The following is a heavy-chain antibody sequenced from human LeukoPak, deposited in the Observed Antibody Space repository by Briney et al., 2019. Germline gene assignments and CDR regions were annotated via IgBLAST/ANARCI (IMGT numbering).Heavy chain of an antibody. Sequence: GGSLRLSCAASEFTFSDYWMHWVRQAPGKGLVWVSRISNDGGSTNYADSVKGRFTISRDNAKNTLYLQMNSLRAEDTAVYYCARSYGAIVYDYWGQGTLVTVSS. V-gene: IGHV3-74*01. J-gene: IGHJ4*02. D-gene: IGHD5/OR15-5a*01. CDR2: ISNDGGST. CDR3: ARSYGAIVYDY. CDR1: EFTFSDYW.